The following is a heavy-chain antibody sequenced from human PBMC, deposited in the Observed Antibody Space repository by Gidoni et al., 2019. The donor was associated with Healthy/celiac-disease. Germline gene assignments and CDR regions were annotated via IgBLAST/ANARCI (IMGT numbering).Heavy chain of an antibody. CDR3: ARGLSGSYDFDY. CDR1: GGPFSRYA. Sequence: QVQLVQSGAEVKKPGSSVKVSCKASGGPFSRYANSWVRQAPGQGLEWMGGIIPIFGTANYAQKFQGRVTITADKSTSTAYMELSSLRSEDTAVYYCARGLSGSYDFDYWGQGTLVTDSS. CDR2: IIPIFGTA. V-gene: IGHV1-69*06. D-gene: IGHD1-26*01. J-gene: IGHJ4*02.